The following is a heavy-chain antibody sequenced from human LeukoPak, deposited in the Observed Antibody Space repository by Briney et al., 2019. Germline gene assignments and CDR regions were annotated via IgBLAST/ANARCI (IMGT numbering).Heavy chain of an antibody. D-gene: IGHD4-17*01. Sequence: SETLSLTCTVSGGSISSYYWSWIRQPPGKGLEWIGYIYYSGSTNYNPSLKSRVTISVDTSKNQFSLKLSSVTAADTAVYYCAREASDYGDSEGFDIWGQGTMVTVSS. V-gene: IGHV4-59*01. CDR2: IYYSGST. J-gene: IGHJ3*02. CDR1: GGSISSYY. CDR3: AREASDYGDSEGFDI.